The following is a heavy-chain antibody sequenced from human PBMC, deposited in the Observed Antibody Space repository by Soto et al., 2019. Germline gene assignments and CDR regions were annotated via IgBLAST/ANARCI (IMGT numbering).Heavy chain of an antibody. CDR1: GFTVSNYG. V-gene: IGHV3-23*01. Sequence: EVQLLQSGGGLVQPGGSLILSCAASGFTVSNYGMTWVRQAPGKGLEWVSGIGGSGGSTFYADSVKGRFTISRDNSKNPLYLEMNSLRDEDTAIYYCAKDKYYHWGQGTLVTVSS. J-gene: IGHJ4*02. D-gene: IGHD3-10*01. CDR3: AKDKYYH. CDR2: IGGSGGST.